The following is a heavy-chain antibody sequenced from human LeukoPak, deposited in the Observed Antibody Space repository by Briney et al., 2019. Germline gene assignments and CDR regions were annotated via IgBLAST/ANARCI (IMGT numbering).Heavy chain of an antibody. Sequence: GASVKVSCKASGYTFTNYGISWVRQAPGQGLEWMGWISAHHGYTNYAQIFQGRVTMTTDTSTDTAFMELRNLTSDDTAVYYCARAPVLRFLEWSPYWGQGTLITVSS. V-gene: IGHV1-18*01. J-gene: IGHJ4*02. CDR1: GYTFTNYG. CDR3: ARAPVLRFLEWSPY. D-gene: IGHD3-3*01. CDR2: ISAHHGYT.